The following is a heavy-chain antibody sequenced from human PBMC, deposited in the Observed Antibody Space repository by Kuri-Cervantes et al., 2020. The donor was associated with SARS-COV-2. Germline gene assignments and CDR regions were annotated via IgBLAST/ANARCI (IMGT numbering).Heavy chain of an antibody. Sequence: GESLKISCAASGFTFSSYGMHWVRQAPGKGLEWVAFIRYDGSNKYYADSVKGRFTISRDNSKDTLYLQMNSLRAEDTAAYYCAKDSLRRPFYYYYYYMDVWGKGTTVTVSS. CDR1: GFTFSSYG. D-gene: IGHD4-17*01. J-gene: IGHJ6*03. CDR3: AKDSLRRPFYYYYYYMDV. V-gene: IGHV3-30*02. CDR2: IRYDGSNK.